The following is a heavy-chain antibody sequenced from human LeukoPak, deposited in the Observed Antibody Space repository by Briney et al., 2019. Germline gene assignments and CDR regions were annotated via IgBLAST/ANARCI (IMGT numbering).Heavy chain of an antibody. Sequence: PGGSLRLSCVDSGFTFDDYGMSWVRQPPGKGLEWVAGINWDGGNSFYADSVKGRFTIFKDNTKNSLYLEMNSLRVEDTAMYYCARELSSNWYNFGYWGQGTLVTVSS. J-gene: IGHJ4*02. CDR3: ARELSSNWYNFGY. D-gene: IGHD6-13*01. CDR2: INWDGGNS. V-gene: IGHV3-20*04. CDR1: GFTFDDYG.